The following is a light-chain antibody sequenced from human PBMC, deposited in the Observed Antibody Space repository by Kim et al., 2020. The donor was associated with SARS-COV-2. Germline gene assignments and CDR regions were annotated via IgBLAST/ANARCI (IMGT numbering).Light chain of an antibody. J-gene: IGKJ3*01. CDR3: QQYGSSRFT. V-gene: IGKV3-20*01. Sequence: PPGERATLSCRASQSVGSSYLAWYQQKPGQAPRLLIYGASSRATGIPDRFSGSGSGTDFTLTISRLEPEDFAVYYCQQYGSSRFTFGPGTKVDIK. CDR1: QSVGSSY. CDR2: GAS.